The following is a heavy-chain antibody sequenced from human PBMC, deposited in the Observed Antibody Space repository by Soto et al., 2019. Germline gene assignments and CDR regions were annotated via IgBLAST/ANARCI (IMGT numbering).Heavy chain of an antibody. D-gene: IGHD1-26*01. V-gene: IGHV3-23*01. CDR2: ISASGGGT. J-gene: IGHJ5*02. CDR3: AKSRTTTTSCLAS. Sequence: EVHLLESGGGLVQPGGSLRLSCAATGFTFNNYAMTWVRRAPGKGLEWVSAISASGGGTFYADSVKGRFIISRDSSKNTLYLQMNSLRVEDTAVYYCAKSRTTTTSCLASWGQGTLVTVSS. CDR1: GFTFNNYA.